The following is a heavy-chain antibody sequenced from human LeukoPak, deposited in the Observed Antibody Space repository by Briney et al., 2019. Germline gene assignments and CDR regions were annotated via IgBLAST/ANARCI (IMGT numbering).Heavy chain of an antibody. D-gene: IGHD3-3*01. CDR2: ISGSGGST. J-gene: IGHJ4*02. Sequence: GGSLRLSCTASGFTFSSYAMSWVRQAPGKGLEWVSAISGSGGSTYYADSVKGRFTISRDNSKNTLYLQMNSLRAEDTAVYYCAIGNYDFWSGEAYYFDYWGQGTLVTVYS. CDR3: AIGNYDFWSGEAYYFDY. CDR1: GFTFSSYA. V-gene: IGHV3-23*01.